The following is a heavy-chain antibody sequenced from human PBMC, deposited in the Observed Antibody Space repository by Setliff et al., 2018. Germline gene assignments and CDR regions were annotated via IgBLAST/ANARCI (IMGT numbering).Heavy chain of an antibody. Sequence: SETLSLTCTVSDGSITSGSFYWSWIRQPAGKRLEWIGRIHASGSPSYNPSLESRVTISLDTSTNQFSLKLSSVTAADTAVYYCTRERYFDWFFEYWGQGTLVTVSS. D-gene: IGHD3-9*01. CDR1: DGSITSGSFY. CDR3: TRERYFDWFFEY. V-gene: IGHV4-61*02. CDR2: IHASGSP. J-gene: IGHJ4*02.